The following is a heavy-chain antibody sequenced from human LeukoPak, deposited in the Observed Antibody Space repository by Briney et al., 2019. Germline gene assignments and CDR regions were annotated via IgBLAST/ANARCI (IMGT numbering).Heavy chain of an antibody. CDR1: GYTFTGYY. CDR2: INPNSGGT. V-gene: IGHV1-2*06. Sequence: APVKVSCKASGYTFTGYYMHWVRQAPGQGLEWMGRINPNSGGTNYAQKLQGRVTMTTDTSTSTAYMELRSLRSDDTAVYYCAREWGTLGDYDWFDPWGQGTLVTVSS. J-gene: IGHJ5*02. D-gene: IGHD4-17*01. CDR3: AREWGTLGDYDWFDP.